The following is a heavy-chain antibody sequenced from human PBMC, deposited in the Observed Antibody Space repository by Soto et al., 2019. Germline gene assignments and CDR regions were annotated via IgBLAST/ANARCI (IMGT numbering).Heavy chain of an antibody. J-gene: IGHJ5*02. CDR2: IYYSGST. D-gene: IGHD6-19*01. CDR1: GGSISSGGYY. Sequence: SETLSLTCTVSGGSISSGGYYWSWIRQPPGKGLEWIGYIYYSGSTNYNPSLKSRVTISVDTSKNQFSLKLSSVTAADTAVYYCARAYSSGWRSNNWFDPWGQGTLVTVSS. V-gene: IGHV4-61*08. CDR3: ARAYSSGWRSNNWFDP.